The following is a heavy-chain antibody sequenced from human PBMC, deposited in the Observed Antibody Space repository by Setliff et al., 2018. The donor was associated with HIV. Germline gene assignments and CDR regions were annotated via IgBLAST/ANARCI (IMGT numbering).Heavy chain of an antibody. CDR2: LYYGGST. CDR1: GDSISTSNSY. Sequence: ASETLSLTCTVSGDSISTSNSYWGWVRQPPGKGLEWIGSLYYGGSTYYNPSLKSRVTISVDTSKNQISLKLSSVTAADTAVYYCASLDGSESPYIYYYYMDVWGEGTAVTVS. D-gene: IGHD3-10*01. CDR3: ASLDGSESPYIYYYYMDV. J-gene: IGHJ6*03. V-gene: IGHV4-39*01.